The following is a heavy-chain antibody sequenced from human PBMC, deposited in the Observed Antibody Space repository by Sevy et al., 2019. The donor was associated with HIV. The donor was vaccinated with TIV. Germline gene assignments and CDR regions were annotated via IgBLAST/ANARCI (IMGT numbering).Heavy chain of an antibody. V-gene: IGHV3-23*01. CDR1: GFSFNTFG. CDR2: INFSGGST. CDR3: AKASVPLYYDSTGYSYFDY. D-gene: IGHD3-22*01. J-gene: IGHJ4*02. Sequence: GGSLRLSCAASGFSFNTFGMNWVRQAPGKGLELVSAINFSGGSTYYADSVKGRFTISRDDSKSTLYLQMNSLRVEDTAVYYCAKASVPLYYDSTGYSYFDYWGQGALVTVSS.